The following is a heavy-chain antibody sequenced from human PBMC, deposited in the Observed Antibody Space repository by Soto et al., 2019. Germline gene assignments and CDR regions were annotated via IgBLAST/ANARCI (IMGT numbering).Heavy chain of an antibody. CDR2: ISFAGTND. V-gene: IGHV3-30-3*01. Sequence: QMQLVQSGGGVVQPGRSLRLSCAASGFTFDTYEMNWVRQAPGKGLEWVAMISFAGTNDYYADSVKGRFTISRDNSNNALFLHMNSLRVEDTAVYYCARDMNWLDPWGQRSLVTVAS. CDR3: ARDMNWLDP. J-gene: IGHJ5*02. CDR1: GFTFDTYE.